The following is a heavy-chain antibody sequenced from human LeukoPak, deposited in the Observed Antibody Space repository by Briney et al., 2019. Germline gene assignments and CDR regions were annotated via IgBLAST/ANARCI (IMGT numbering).Heavy chain of an antibody. D-gene: IGHD3-3*02. CDR2: LYSGSST. CDR1: GLSVSTNY. V-gene: IGHV3-53*01. Sequence: PGGSLRLSCAASGLSVSTNYMNWVRQAPGKGLEWVSILYSGSSTYYADSVESRFIVSRDSSKNTLSLQMNDLRAEDTAVYYCARVGDHFHWYLDLWGRGTLVTVSS. CDR3: ARVGDHFHWYLDL. J-gene: IGHJ2*01.